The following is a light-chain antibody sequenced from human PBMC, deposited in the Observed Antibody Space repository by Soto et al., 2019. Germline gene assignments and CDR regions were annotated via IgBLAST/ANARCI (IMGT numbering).Light chain of an antibody. CDR3: AAWDDSLNAVV. V-gene: IGLV1-44*01. CDR1: SSNIGSNT. Sequence: SVLTQPPSASGTPGQRVTISCSGSSSNIGSNTVNWYQQLPGTAPKLLIYSNNQRPSGVPDRFSGSKSGTSASLAISGLHSEDEADYYCAAWDDSLNAVVFGGGTKLTVL. J-gene: IGLJ2*01. CDR2: SNN.